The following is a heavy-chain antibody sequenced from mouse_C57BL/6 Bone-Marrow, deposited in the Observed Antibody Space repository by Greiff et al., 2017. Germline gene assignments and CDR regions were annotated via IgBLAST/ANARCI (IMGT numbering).Heavy chain of an antibody. CDR1: GYAFTNYL. CDR3: AREAPFDY. V-gene: IGHV1-54*01. Sequence: VQLQQSGAELVRPGTSVKVSCKASGYAFTNYLIEWVKQRPGRGLEWIGVINPGSGGTNYNEKFKGKATLTADKSSSTAYMQLSSLTSEDSAVYFCAREAPFDYRGQGATRTVSS. J-gene: IGHJ2*01. CDR2: INPGSGGT.